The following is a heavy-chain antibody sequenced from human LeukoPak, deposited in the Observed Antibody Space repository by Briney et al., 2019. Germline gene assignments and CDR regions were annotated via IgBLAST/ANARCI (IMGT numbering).Heavy chain of an antibody. V-gene: IGHV3-7*01. J-gene: IGHJ4*02. CDR2: IKQDGSEK. CDR3: AREMEYYDFWSGYGTFDY. D-gene: IGHD3-3*01. CDR1: GFTFSSYA. Sequence: GGSLRLSCAASGFTFSSYAMSWVRQAPGKGLEWVANIKQDGSEKYYVDSVKGRFTISRDNAKNSLYLQMNSLRAEDTAVYYCAREMEYYDFWSGYGTFDYWGQGTLVTVSS.